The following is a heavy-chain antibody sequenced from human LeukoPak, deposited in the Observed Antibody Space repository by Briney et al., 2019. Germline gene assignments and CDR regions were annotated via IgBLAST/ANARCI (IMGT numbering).Heavy chain of an antibody. CDR3: AGSLGVGVAATPGLDF. CDR1: GGSISSGSYY. CDR2: IYTSGST. Sequence: SQTLSLTCTVSGGSISSGSYYWNWIRQPAGKGLEWIGRIYTSGSTNYNPSLKSRVTISVDTSKNQFSLKLSSVTAADTAVNYFAGSLGVGVAATPGLDFWGQGTLVNGSS. J-gene: IGHJ4*02. V-gene: IGHV4-61*02. D-gene: IGHD2-15*01.